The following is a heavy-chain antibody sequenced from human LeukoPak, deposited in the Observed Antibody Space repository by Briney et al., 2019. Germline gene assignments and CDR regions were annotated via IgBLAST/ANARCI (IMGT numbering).Heavy chain of an antibody. CDR3: AELGITMIGGV. CDR1: KFTFSNYR. Sequence: GGSLRLSCAASKFTFSNYRMYWVRQAPGKGLEWVSYISSSGSTIYYADSVKGRFTISRDNAKNSLYLQMNSLRAEDTAVYYCAELGITMIGGVWGKGTTVTISS. CDR2: ISSSGSTI. D-gene: IGHD3-10*02. J-gene: IGHJ6*04. V-gene: IGHV3-48*03.